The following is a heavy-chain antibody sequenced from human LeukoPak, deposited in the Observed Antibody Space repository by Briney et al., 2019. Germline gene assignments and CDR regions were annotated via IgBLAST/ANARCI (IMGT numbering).Heavy chain of an antibody. V-gene: IGHV3-7*01. CDR3: ARDEGYYDSSGYLGY. D-gene: IGHD3-22*01. J-gene: IGHJ4*02. CDR1: GFTFSSYW. Sequence: GGSLRLSCVASGFTFSSYWMSWVRQAPGKGLEWVANIKQDGSEKYYVDSVKGRFTISRDNAKNSLYLQMNSLRAEDTAVYYCARDEGYYDSSGYLGYWSQGTLVTVSS. CDR2: IKQDGSEK.